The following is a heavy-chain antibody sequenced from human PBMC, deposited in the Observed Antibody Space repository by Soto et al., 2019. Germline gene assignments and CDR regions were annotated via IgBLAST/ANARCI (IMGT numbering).Heavy chain of an antibody. Sequence: GGSLRLSCVASGFTFSSYSMSWVRQAPGKGLEWVSGFRAGGDDGTTYYADPVKGRFTISRDNSKNTLFLQMNSLRAEDTAIYYCAKKVNSGSGSQYFDYFGQGTLVTVSS. CDR2: FRAGGDDGTT. CDR3: AKKVNSGSGSQYFDY. D-gene: IGHD3-10*01. CDR1: GFTFSSYS. V-gene: IGHV3-23*01. J-gene: IGHJ4*02.